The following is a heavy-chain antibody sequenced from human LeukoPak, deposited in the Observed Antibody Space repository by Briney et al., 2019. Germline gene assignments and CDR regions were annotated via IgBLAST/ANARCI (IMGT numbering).Heavy chain of an antibody. D-gene: IGHD2-2*01. CDR1: GGSFSGYY. V-gene: IGHV4-34*01. J-gene: IGHJ3*02. CDR3: ATPDCSSTSCYEGDAFDI. CDR2: INHSGST. Sequence: SETLSLTCAVYGGSFSGYYWSWIRQPPGKGLEWIGEINHSGSTNYNPSLKGRVTISVDTSKNQFSLKLSSVTAADTAVYYCATPDCSSTSCYEGDAFDIWRQGTMVTVSS.